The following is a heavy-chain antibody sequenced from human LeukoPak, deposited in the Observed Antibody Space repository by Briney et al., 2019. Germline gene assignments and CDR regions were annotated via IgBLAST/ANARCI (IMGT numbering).Heavy chain of an antibody. CDR1: GFTFSTYA. Sequence: PGGSLRLSCAASGFTFSTYAMSWVRQAPGRGLERVSVISSSADSTYYADSVKGRFTISRDNSKNTLYLQMNSLRAEDTAIYYCAKGAYGSGSYYLYFFDSWGLGTLVTVSS. CDR2: ISSSADST. V-gene: IGHV3-23*01. CDR3: AKGAYGSGSYYLYFFDS. D-gene: IGHD3-10*01. J-gene: IGHJ4*02.